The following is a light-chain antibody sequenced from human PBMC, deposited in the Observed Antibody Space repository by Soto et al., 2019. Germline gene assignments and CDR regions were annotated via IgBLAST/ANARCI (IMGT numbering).Light chain of an antibody. V-gene: IGKV1-16*01. CDR1: QAIFTY. J-gene: IGKJ4*01. CDR2: RAS. Sequence: DIQMTQSPSSVSASVGDRVTISCRASQAIFTYLGWFQHKPGKVPRPLIYRASTLQSGVPSRFSGSGSGTDFTLTISSLQPEDFGTYYCLQHESYPLTFGGGTKVDIK. CDR3: LQHESYPLT.